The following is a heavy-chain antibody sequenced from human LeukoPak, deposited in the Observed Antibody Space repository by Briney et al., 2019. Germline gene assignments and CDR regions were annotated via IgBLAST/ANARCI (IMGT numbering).Heavy chain of an antibody. J-gene: IGHJ5*02. V-gene: IGHV3-23*01. D-gene: IGHD2-2*01. CDR1: GFTFSGSA. CDR2: ISGSGGST. CDR3: AKDRGSDCSSTSCYVFANWFDP. Sequence: PGGSLRLSCAASGFTFSGSAMHWVRQAPGKGLEWVSAISGSGGSTYYADSVKGRFTISRDNSKNTLYLQMNSLRAEDTAVYYCAKDRGSDCSSTSCYVFANWFDPWGQGTLVTVSS.